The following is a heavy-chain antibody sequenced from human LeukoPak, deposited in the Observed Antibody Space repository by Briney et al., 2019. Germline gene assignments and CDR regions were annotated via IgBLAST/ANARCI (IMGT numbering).Heavy chain of an antibody. CDR2: INYSGMS. Sequence: SETLSLTCAVYGESFDGFYWNWIRQYPGKGLEWIGEINYSGMSDYNPALKSRVAISADSSKRQFSLDLTSVTAADTAVYYCAIRLATSRLATATTWFDPWGQGTLVSVSS. CDR3: AIRLATSRLATATTWFDP. D-gene: IGHD3-9*01. J-gene: IGHJ5*02. V-gene: IGHV4-34*01. CDR1: GESFDGFY.